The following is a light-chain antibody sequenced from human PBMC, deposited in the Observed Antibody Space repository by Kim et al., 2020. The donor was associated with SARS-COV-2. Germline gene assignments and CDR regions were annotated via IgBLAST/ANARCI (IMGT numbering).Light chain of an antibody. V-gene: IGKV3-20*01. J-gene: IGKJ1*01. Sequence: SPGERATRSCRASQSVSSSYLAWYQQKPGQAPRLLIYGASSGATGIPDRFSGSGSGTDFTLTISRLEPEDFAVYYCQQYGSSPQTFGQGTKVDIK. CDR2: GAS. CDR1: QSVSSSY. CDR3: QQYGSSPQT.